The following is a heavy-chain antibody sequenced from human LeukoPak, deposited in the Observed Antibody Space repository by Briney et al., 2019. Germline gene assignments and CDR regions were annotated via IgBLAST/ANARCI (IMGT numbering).Heavy chain of an antibody. D-gene: IGHD2-21*01. J-gene: IGHJ4*02. CDR2: IIPFLGTT. Sequence: SVKVSCKASGYTFTTYGITWVRQAPGQGLEWMGGIIPFLGTTNYAQKFQGRVTITADEPTRTAYMELTYLRSDDTAVYYCTIIPNVILFTHYFEYWGQGTLVTVSS. CDR1: GYTFTTYG. V-gene: IGHV1-69*13. CDR3: TIIPNVILFTHYFEY.